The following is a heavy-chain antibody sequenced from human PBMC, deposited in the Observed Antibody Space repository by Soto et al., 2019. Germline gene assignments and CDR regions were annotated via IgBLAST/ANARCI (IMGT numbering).Heavy chain of an antibody. D-gene: IGHD5-12*01. CDR1: GFTFSGSA. V-gene: IGHV3-73*01. J-gene: IGHJ4*02. Sequence: PGGSLRLSCAASGFTFSGSAMHLVRQASGKGLEGVGRIRSKANSYATAYAASVKGRFTISRDDSKNTAYLQMNSLKTEDTAVYYCTNENERKKGAEMATIRIIQDYWGQGTLVTVSS. CDR2: IRSKANSYAT. CDR3: TNENERKKGAEMATIRIIQDY.